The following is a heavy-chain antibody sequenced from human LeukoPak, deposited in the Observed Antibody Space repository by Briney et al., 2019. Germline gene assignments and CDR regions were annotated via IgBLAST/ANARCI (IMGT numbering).Heavy chain of an antibody. CDR1: GFTFSTYW. CDR2: INSDGSST. V-gene: IGHV3-74*01. D-gene: IGHD6-13*01. J-gene: IGHJ4*02. CDR3: ARDPKYSNSWFFDY. Sequence: PGGSLRLSCAASGFTFSTYWMHWVRQPPGKGLVWVSRINSDGSSTNYADSVKGRFTISRDNAKNTLFLQMNSLRAEDTAVYYCARDPKYSNSWFFDYWGQGTLVTVSS.